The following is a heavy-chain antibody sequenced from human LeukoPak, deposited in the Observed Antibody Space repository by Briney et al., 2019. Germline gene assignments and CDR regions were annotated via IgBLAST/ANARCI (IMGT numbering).Heavy chain of an antibody. CDR2: FDPEDGET. CDR1: GYRVSESS. D-gene: IGHD3-22*01. V-gene: IGHV1-24*01. J-gene: IGHJ4*02. Sequence: ASVKVSCKVSGYRVSESSMHWVRQAPGKGLEWMGGFDPEDGETIYAQKFQGRVTMTEDTSTDTAYMELSSLRSEDTAVYYCATAYYYDSSGYYFEVWGQGTLVTVSS. CDR3: ATAYYYDSSGYYFEV.